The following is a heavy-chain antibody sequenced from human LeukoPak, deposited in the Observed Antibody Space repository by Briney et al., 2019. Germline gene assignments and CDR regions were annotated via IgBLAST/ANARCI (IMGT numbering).Heavy chain of an antibody. J-gene: IGHJ3*02. CDR1: GFTFSSYW. CDR3: APNYYDSSGYYSDAFDI. D-gene: IGHD3-22*01. V-gene: IGHV3-74*01. CDR2: INSDGSST. Sequence: GGSLRLSCAASGFTFSSYWMHWVRQAPGKGLVWVSRINSDGSSTSYADSVKGRSTISRDNAKNTLYLQMNSLRAEDTAVYYCAPNYYDSSGYYSDAFDIWGQGTMVTVSS.